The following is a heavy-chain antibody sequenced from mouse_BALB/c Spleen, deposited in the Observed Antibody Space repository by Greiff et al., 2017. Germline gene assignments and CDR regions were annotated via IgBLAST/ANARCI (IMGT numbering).Heavy chain of an antibody. D-gene: IGHD2-3*01. CDR2: ISSGGSYT. V-gene: IGHV5-9-3*01. CDR1: GFTFSSYA. CDR3: ARHPDGYYDY. J-gene: IGHJ2*01. Sequence: EVQRVESGGGLVKPGGSLKLSCAASGFTFSSYAMSWVRQTPGKRLEWVATISSGGSYTYYPDSVKGRFTISRDNAKNTLYLQMSSLRSEDTAMYYCARHPDGYYDYWGQGTTLTVSS.